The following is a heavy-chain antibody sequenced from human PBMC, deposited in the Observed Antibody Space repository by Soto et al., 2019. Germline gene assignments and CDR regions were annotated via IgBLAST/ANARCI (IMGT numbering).Heavy chain of an antibody. D-gene: IGHD3-9*01. CDR3: ASNDDILTGSYYYGMDV. CDR2: IPPIFGTA. J-gene: IGHJ6*02. Sequence: QVQLVQSGAEVKKPGSSVKVSCKASGGTFSRHGISWVRQAPGQGLEWLGGIPPIFGTANYPQKFQGRVTITADESMSTAYMELSSLRSEDTAVYYCASNDDILTGSYYYGMDVWGQGTTVTVSS. CDR1: GGTFSRHG. V-gene: IGHV1-69*12.